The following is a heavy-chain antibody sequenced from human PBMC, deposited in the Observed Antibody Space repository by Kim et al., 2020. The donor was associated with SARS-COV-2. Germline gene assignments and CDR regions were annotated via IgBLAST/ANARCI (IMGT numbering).Heavy chain of an antibody. CDR2: INPNSGGT. V-gene: IGHV1-2*02. CDR3: ARGEDQPLLYGDTIDY. CDR1: GYTFTGYY. J-gene: IGHJ4*02. D-gene: IGHD2-2*02. Sequence: ASVKVSCKASGYTFTGYYMHWVRQAPGQGLEWMGWINPNSGGTNYAQKFQGRVTMTRDTSISTAYMELSRLRSDDTAVYYCARGEDQPLLYGDTIDYWGQGTLVTVSS.